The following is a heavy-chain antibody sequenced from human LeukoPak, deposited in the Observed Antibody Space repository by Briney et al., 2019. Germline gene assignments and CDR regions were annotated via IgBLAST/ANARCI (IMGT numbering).Heavy chain of an antibody. Sequence: GASVKVSCKVSGYTLTELSMHWVRQAPGKGLEWMGGFDPEDGETIYAQKFQGRVTMTEDTSTDTAYMELSSLRSEDTAVYYCAKDSIRQTASLDPLAVAGTWYWGQGTLVTVSS. CDR3: AKDSIRQTASLDPLAVAGTWY. D-gene: IGHD6-19*01. CDR1: GYTLTELS. J-gene: IGHJ4*02. V-gene: IGHV1-24*01. CDR2: FDPEDGET.